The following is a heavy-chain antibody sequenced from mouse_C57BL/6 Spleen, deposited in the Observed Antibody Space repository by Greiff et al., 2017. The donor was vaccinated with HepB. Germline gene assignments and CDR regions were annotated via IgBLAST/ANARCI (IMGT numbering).Heavy chain of an antibody. CDR3: ARKDNSGYPSYAIDY. D-gene: IGHD3-2*02. CDR2: IYPRSGNT. CDR1: GYTFTSYG. Sequence: QVQLKQSGAELARPGASVKLSCKASGYTFTSYGISWVKQRTGQGLEWIGEIYPRSGNTYYNEKFKGKDTLTADKSSSTAYMELRSLTSEDSAVYWCARKDNSGYPSYAIDYWGQGTSVTVSS. J-gene: IGHJ4*01. V-gene: IGHV1-81*01.